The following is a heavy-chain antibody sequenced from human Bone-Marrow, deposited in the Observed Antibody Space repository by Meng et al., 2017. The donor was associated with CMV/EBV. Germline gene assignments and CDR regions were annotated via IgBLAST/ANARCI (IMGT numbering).Heavy chain of an antibody. V-gene: IGHV3-53*01. J-gene: IGHJ5*02. CDR1: GFTVSSNY. CDR3: ARDYDQLLS. D-gene: IGHD2-2*01. Sequence: GESLKISCAASGFTVSSNYMSWVRQAPGKGLEWVSFIYSGGSTYYADSVKGRFTISRDNSKNTLYLQMNSLRAEDTAVYYCARDYDQLLSWGQGTLVTVSS. CDR2: IYSGGST.